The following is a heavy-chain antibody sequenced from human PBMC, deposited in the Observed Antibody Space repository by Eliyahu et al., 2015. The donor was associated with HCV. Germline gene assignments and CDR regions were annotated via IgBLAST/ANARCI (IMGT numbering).Heavy chain of an antibody. CDR2: IYHTGST. D-gene: IGHD1-26*01. CDR1: GGSITSAAYY. CDR3: ATVGATALDF. V-gene: IGHV4-31*02. J-gene: IGHJ4*01. Sequence: QLQESGPGLVKPSQTLSLTCXXSGGSITSAAYYWSWXRQHPERGLEWIGYIYHTGSTYYNPSLGSRVTVSMDTSKNEYSLTLTSITVADAAVYYCATVGATALDFWGPGRLVTVSS.